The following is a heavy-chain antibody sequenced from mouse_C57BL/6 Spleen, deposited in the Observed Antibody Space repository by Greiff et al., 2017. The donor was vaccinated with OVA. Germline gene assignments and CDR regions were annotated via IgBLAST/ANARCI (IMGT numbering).Heavy chain of an antibody. D-gene: IGHD1-1*02. CDR1: GYTFTDYY. V-gene: IGHV1-76*01. CDR3: AGRWSLQGGAMDY. J-gene: IGHJ4*01. Sequence: VQLQQSGAELVRPGASVKLSCKASGYTFTDYYINWVKQRPGQGLEWIARIYPGSGDTYYNEKFKGKATLTAEKSSSTAYMQLSSLTSEDSAVYFCAGRWSLQGGAMDYWGQGTTVTVSS. CDR2: IYPGSGDT.